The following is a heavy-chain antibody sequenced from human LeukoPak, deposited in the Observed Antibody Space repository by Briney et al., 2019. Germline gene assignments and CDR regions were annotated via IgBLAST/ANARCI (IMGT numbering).Heavy chain of an antibody. CDR3: ARHRPPLSYCGGDCYSAWFDP. D-gene: IGHD2-21*02. CDR2: IYYSGST. J-gene: IGHJ5*02. Sequence: SETLSLTCTVSGGSISTYYWSWIRQSPGKGLEWIGSIYYSGSTYYNPSLKSRVTISVDTSKNQFSLKLSSVTAADTAVYYCARHRPPLSYCGGDCYSAWFDPWGQGTLVTVSS. CDR1: GGSISTYY. V-gene: IGHV4-59*08.